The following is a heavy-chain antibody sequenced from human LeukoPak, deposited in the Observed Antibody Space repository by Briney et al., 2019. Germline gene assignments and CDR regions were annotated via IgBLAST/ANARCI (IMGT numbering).Heavy chain of an antibody. J-gene: IGHJ4*02. Sequence: SGGSLRLSCAVSGFSLSYYWMHWVRQAPGKGLVWVSRIKIDGRETSYADAVKGRFTISRDNAKNTVYLQMNSLRDEDTAVYYCARDVVIGSGSLDSWGQGTLVTVSS. CDR2: IKIDGRET. CDR1: GFSLSYYW. CDR3: ARDVVIGSGSLDS. V-gene: IGHV3-74*01. D-gene: IGHD3-10*01.